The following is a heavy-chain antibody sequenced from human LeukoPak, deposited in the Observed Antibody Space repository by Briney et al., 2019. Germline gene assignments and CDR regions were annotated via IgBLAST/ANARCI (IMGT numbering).Heavy chain of an antibody. J-gene: IGHJ4*02. D-gene: IGHD1-26*01. V-gene: IGHV3-33*08. Sequence: GGSLRLSCAASGFTFSSYAISWVRQAPGKGLEWVAVIWYDGSNKYYADSVKGRFTISRDNSKNTLYLQMNSLRAEDTAVYYCARPTYSGSYYWFDYWGQGTLVTVSS. CDR2: IWYDGSNK. CDR1: GFTFSSYA. CDR3: ARPTYSGSYYWFDY.